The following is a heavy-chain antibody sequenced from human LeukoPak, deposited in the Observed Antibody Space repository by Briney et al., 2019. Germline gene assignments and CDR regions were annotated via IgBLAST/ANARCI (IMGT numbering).Heavy chain of an antibody. CDR1: GYTFTSYG. CDR2: ISAYNGNT. CDR3: ARDCSSTSCYNAY. J-gene: IGHJ4*02. V-gene: IGHV1-18*01. Sequence: ASVKVSCKASGYTFTSYGISWVRQAPGQGLEWMGWISAYNGNTNYAQKLQGRVTITTDTSTSTAYMGLRSLRSDDTAVYYCARDCSSTSCYNAYWGQGTLVTVSS. D-gene: IGHD2-2*02.